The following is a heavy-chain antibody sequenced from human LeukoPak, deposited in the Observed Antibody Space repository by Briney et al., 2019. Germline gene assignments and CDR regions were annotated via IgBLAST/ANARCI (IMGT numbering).Heavy chain of an antibody. D-gene: IGHD5-18*01. J-gene: IGHJ4*02. CDR2: IYYSGST. CDR3: AREYSYGYSIGY. CDR1: GGSISSYY. V-gene: IGHV4-59*01. Sequence: SETLSLTCTVSGGSISSYYWSWIRQPPGKGLEWIGYIYYSGSTNYNPSLKSRVTISVDTSKNQFSLKLSSVTAADTAVYYCAREYSYGYSIGYWGQGTLVTVSS.